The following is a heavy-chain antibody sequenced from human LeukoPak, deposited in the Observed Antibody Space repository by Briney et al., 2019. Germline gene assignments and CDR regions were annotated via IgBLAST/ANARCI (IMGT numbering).Heavy chain of an antibody. J-gene: IGHJ4*02. V-gene: IGHV1-2*02. Sequence: ASVKVSCKASGYTFSGYYIHWVRQAPGQGLEWMGWINPNSGGANYAQKFQGRATVTRDTSITTAYMDLSRLNSDDTAVYYCAKEGGGPTVTTLFDYWGQGTLVTVSS. CDR3: AKEGGGPTVTTLFDY. CDR1: GYTFSGYY. CDR2: INPNSGGA. D-gene: IGHD4-17*01.